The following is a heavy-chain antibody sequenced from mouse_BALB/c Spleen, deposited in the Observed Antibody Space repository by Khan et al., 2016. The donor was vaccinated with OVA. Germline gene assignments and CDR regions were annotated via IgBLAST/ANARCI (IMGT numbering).Heavy chain of an antibody. Sequence: VQLQQSGPELMKPGASVKISCKASGYSFTSYYIHWVKQSHGKTLEWIGYIDPFNGGSTYNQKFKVKATLTVDKSSSTAYMHLSSLTSEDSAVYYCARHGINSWFAYWGQGTLVTVSA. CDR2: IDPFNGGS. J-gene: IGHJ3*01. CDR1: GYSFTSYY. D-gene: IGHD1-1*01. V-gene: IGHV1-31*01. CDR3: ARHGINSWFAY.